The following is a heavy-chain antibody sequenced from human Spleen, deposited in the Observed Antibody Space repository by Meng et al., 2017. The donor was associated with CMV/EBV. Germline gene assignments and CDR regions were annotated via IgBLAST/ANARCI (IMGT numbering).Heavy chain of an antibody. CDR1: GFTFSGYG. Sequence: GESLKISCGASGFTFSGYGMHWVRQAPGKGLEWVTLIRCDGSITYYADSVKGRFTISRDNSKKSLYLQMNSLKTEDTAVYFCAKAVYASGSYELDYWGQGTLVTVSS. J-gene: IGHJ4*01. CDR2: IRCDGSIT. D-gene: IGHD3-10*01. V-gene: IGHV3-30*02. CDR3: AKAVYASGSYELDY.